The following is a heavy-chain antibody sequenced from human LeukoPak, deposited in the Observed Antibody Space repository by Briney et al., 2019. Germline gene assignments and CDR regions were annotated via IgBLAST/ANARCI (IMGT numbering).Heavy chain of an antibody. Sequence: GGSLRLSCASSEFTFSSYSMNWVRQAPGQGLEWVSSISSSSSYIYYADSVKGRFTSSRDNAKNSLYLQMNSLRAEDTAVYYCARSGVDYYYYTDVWGKGTTVTVSS. CDR3: ARSGVDYYYYTDV. V-gene: IGHV3-21*01. D-gene: IGHD3-10*01. CDR1: EFTFSSYS. J-gene: IGHJ6*03. CDR2: ISSSSSYI.